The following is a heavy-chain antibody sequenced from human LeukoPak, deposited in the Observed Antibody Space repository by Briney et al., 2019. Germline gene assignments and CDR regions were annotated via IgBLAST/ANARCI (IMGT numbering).Heavy chain of an antibody. V-gene: IGHV3-23*01. D-gene: IGHD3-22*01. J-gene: IGHJ4*02. CDR1: GFTFSSYG. CDR2: ISGSGGST. CDR3: ARRTYYYDSSGFRGYYFDY. Sequence: GGSLRLSCAASGFTFSSYGMSWVRQAPGKGLEWVSAISGSGGSTYYADSVKGRFTISRDNSKNTLYLQMNSLRAEDTAVYYCARRTYYYDSSGFRGYYFDYWGQGTLVTVSS.